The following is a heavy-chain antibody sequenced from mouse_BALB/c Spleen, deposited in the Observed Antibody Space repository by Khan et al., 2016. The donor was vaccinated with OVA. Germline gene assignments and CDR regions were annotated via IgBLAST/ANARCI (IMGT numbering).Heavy chain of an antibody. CDR1: GYTFTSFW. V-gene: IGHV1S127*01. Sequence: QVQLQQSGPELVRPGASVTMSCKASGYTFTSFWINWVKQRPGQGLEWIGMIDPSKSETRLNQKFKDKATLNVDKSSNTAYMQLSRLTSEDSAVYDCTRGGYGSPFAYWGQGTLVTVSA. CDR3: TRGGYGSPFAY. CDR2: IDPSKSET. D-gene: IGHD1-1*01. J-gene: IGHJ3*01.